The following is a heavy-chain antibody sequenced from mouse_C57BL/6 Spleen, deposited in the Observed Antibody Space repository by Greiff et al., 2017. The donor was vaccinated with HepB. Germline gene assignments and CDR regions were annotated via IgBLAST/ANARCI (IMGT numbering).Heavy chain of an antibody. CDR3: ARYLVQLRLDY. CDR2: IDPSDSET. CDR1: GYTFTSYW. J-gene: IGHJ2*01. Sequence: QVQLQQSGAELVRPGSSVKLSCKASGYTFTSYWMHWVKQRPIQGLEWIGNIDPSDSETHYNQKFKDKATLTVDKSSSTAYMQLSSLTSEDSAVYYCARYLVQLRLDYWGQGTTLTVSS. V-gene: IGHV1-52*01. D-gene: IGHD3-2*02.